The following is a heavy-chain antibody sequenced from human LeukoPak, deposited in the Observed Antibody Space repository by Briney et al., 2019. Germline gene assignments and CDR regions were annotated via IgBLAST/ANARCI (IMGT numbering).Heavy chain of an antibody. V-gene: IGHV1-24*01. D-gene: IGHD3-3*01. CDR1: GYTLTELS. Sequence: ASVKVSCKVSGYTLTELSMHWVRQAPGKGLEWMGGFDPEDGETIYAQKFQGRVTMTEDTSTDTAYMELSSLRSEDTAVYYCATPAQRDDFWSGYYKYYFDYWGQGTLVTVSS. CDR3: ATPAQRDDFWSGYYKYYFDY. J-gene: IGHJ4*02. CDR2: FDPEDGET.